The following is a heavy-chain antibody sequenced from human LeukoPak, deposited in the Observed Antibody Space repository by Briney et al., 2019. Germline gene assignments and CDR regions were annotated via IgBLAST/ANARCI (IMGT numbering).Heavy chain of an antibody. D-gene: IGHD3-10*01. Sequence: ASVKVSCKASGYTFTSYYMHWVRQAPGQGLEWMGIINPSGGSTSYAQKFQGRVTMTRDTSTSTVYMELSSLRSEDTAVYYCARDQGRYYGSGKRSNWFDPWGQGTLVTVSS. V-gene: IGHV1-46*01. CDR2: INPSGGST. CDR1: GYTFTSYY. CDR3: ARDQGRYYGSGKRSNWFDP. J-gene: IGHJ5*02.